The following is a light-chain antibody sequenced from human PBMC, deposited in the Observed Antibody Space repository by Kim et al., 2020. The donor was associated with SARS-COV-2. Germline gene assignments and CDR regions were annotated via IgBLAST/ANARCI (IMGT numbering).Light chain of an antibody. J-gene: IGKJ1*01. CDR3: QHRQT. Sequence: STRSGSVGDRVTLTCRASQSVSRWLAWYQQKPGKAPKLLIYGGSNLQSGVPSRFSGSGSGTEFTLTSSSLQPDDFAIYYCQHRQTFGQGTKVEIK. V-gene: IGKV1-5*01. CDR1: QSVSRW. CDR2: GGS.